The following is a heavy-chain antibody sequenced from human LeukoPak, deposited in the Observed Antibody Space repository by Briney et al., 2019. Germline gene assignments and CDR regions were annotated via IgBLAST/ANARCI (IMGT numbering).Heavy chain of an antibody. CDR3: AKESTVTPGNVNWFDT. D-gene: IGHD4-17*01. J-gene: IGHJ5*02. Sequence: SGGSLRLSCAASGFTFSSYAMSWVRQAPGKGLECVSTLTGSGGSTYYADSVKGRFTISRDNSKNTLSLQMNSLRAEDTAVYYCAKESTVTPGNVNWFDTWGQGTLVTVSS. V-gene: IGHV3-23*01. CDR1: GFTFSSYA. CDR2: LTGSGGST.